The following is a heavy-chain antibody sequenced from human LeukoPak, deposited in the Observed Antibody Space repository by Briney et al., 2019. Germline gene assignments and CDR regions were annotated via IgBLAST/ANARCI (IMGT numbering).Heavy chain of an antibody. CDR1: GYNFPAYW. V-gene: IGHV5-51*01. CDR2: IYPGDSDT. Sequence: LGESLKISCKASGYNFPAYWIAWVRQMPGKGLEWMGIIYPGDSDTRYNPSFQGQVTISADKSISTAYLQWSSLKASDTAMYYCARLWGAYQLRNWFDPWGQGTLVTVSS. D-gene: IGHD2-2*01. J-gene: IGHJ5*02. CDR3: ARLWGAYQLRNWFDP.